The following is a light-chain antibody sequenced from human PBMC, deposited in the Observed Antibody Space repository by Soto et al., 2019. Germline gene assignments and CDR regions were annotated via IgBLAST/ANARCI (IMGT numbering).Light chain of an antibody. CDR2: GAS. J-gene: IGKJ4*01. CDR3: QQNNKWPPVT. CDR1: QSVSSD. V-gene: IGKV3-15*01. Sequence: EILMTQSPATVSVYPGEGVTLSCRASQSVSSDLAWYQQKPGQAPRLLIYGASTRASGVPARFSGSGSGTEFTLTISILQSEDFAFYYCQQNNKWPPVTFGGGTKVDIK.